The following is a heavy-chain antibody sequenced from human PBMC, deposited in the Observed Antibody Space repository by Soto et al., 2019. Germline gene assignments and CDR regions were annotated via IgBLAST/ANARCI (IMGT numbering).Heavy chain of an antibody. J-gene: IGHJ5*02. Sequence: GGSLRLSCAASGFTFSSYAMSWVRQAPGKGLEWVSAISGSGGSTYYADSVKGRFTISRDNSKNTLYLQMNSLRAEDTAVYYCAKDTRGYSYRDWFDPWGQGTLVTVSS. CDR3: AKDTRGYSYRDWFDP. CDR2: ISGSGGST. V-gene: IGHV3-23*01. D-gene: IGHD5-18*01. CDR1: GFTFSSYA.